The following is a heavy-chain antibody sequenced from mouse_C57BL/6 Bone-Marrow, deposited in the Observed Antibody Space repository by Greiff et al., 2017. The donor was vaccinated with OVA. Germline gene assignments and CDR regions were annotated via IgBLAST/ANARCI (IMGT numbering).Heavy chain of an antibody. J-gene: IGHJ4*01. CDR1: GFTFNTYA. CDR2: IRSKSSNNAK. CDR3: VGERKLYYGYGYYAMDY. Sequence: EVQLVESGGGLVQPKGSLKLSCAASGFTFNTYAMHWVRQAHGKGLEWVARIRSKSSNNAKYYTDSAKDIFTISRDDSQSMLYLQMNNLKTEDTAMYYCVGERKLYYGYGYYAMDYWGQGTSVTVSS. D-gene: IGHD2-2*01. V-gene: IGHV10-3*01.